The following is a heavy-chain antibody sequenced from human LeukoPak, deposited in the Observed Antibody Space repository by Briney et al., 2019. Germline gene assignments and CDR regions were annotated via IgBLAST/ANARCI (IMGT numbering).Heavy chain of an antibody. CDR2: ISWNSGLI. CDR3: AKDSSYYYGSGSYGIDY. D-gene: IGHD3-10*01. V-gene: IGHV3-9*01. CDR1: GFTFNSYV. Sequence: PGGSLRLSCAASGFTFNSYVMNWVRQAPGKGLEWVSGISWNSGLIGYADSVKGRFTISRDNAKNSLYLQTNSLRAEDTALYYCAKDSSYYYGSGSYGIDYWGQGTLVTVSS. J-gene: IGHJ4*02.